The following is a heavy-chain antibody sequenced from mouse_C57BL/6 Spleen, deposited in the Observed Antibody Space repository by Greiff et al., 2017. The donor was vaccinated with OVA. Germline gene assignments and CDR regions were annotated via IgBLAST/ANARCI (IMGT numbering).Heavy chain of an antibody. CDR2: IYYSGTI. V-gene: IGHV3-5*01. CDR3: ARDEAYYGSSYWYFDV. J-gene: IGHJ1*03. Sequence: EVKLQESGPGLVKPSQTVFLTCTVTGISITTGNYRWSWIRQFPGNKLEWIGYIYYSGTITYNPSLTSRTTITRDTPKNPFFLEMNSLTAEDTATYYCARDEAYYGSSYWYFDVWGTGTTVTVSS. D-gene: IGHD1-1*01. CDR1: GISITTGNYR.